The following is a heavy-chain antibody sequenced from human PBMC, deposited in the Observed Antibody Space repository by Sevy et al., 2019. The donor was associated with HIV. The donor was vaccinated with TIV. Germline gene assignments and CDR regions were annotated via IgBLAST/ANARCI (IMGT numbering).Heavy chain of an antibody. CDR1: GFTFSKYW. D-gene: IGHD1-7*01. J-gene: IGHJ4*02. CDR2: IKQDAGQK. Sequence: GGSLRLSCAASGFTFSKYWMGWVRQAPGKGLEWVDNIKQDAGQKDFVESVKGRFTMSRDNAKNSLYLQMNSLRAEDTAVYFCARDDGNYYFHYWGQGTLVTVSS. V-gene: IGHV3-7*01. CDR3: ARDDGNYYFHY.